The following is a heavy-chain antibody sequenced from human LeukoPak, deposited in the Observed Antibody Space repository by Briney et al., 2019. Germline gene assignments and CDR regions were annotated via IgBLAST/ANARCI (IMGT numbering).Heavy chain of an antibody. CDR1: GGSISSGSYY. CDR3: ARTDPVGAMWD. D-gene: IGHD1-26*01. Sequence: SQTLSLTCTVSGGSISSGSYYWSWIRQPAGKGLEWIGRIYTSGSTNYNPSLKSRVTISVDTSKNQFSLKLSSVTAADTAVYYCARTDPVGAMWDWGQGTLVTVSS. J-gene: IGHJ4*02. CDR2: IYTSGST. V-gene: IGHV4-61*02.